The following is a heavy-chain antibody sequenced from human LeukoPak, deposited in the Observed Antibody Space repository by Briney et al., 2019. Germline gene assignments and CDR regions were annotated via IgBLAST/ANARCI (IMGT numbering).Heavy chain of an antibody. CDR2: ISYDGSNK. D-gene: IGHD5-18*01. Sequence: PGRSLRLSCAASGFTFSSYAMHWVRQAPGKGLEWVAVISYDGSNKYYADSVKGRFTISRDNSKNTLYLQMNSLRAEDTAVYYCARGGDTAMASIDYWGQGTLVTVSS. CDR3: ARGGDTAMASIDY. CDR1: GFTFSSYA. J-gene: IGHJ4*02. V-gene: IGHV3-30-3*01.